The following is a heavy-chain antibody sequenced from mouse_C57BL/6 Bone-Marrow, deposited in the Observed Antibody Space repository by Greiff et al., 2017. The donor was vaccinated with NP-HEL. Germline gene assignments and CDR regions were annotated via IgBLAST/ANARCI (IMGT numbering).Heavy chain of an antibody. Sequence: EVQLQQSGPVLVKPGASVKMSCKASGYTFTDYYMNWVKQSHGKSLEWIGVINPYNGGTSYNQKFKGKATLTVDKSSSTAYMELNSLTSEYSAVYYCARGYYGSSYVYFDGWGTGTTVTVSS. V-gene: IGHV1-19*01. CDR3: ARGYYGSSYVYFDG. CDR1: GYTFTDYY. J-gene: IGHJ1*03. CDR2: INPYNGGT. D-gene: IGHD1-1*01.